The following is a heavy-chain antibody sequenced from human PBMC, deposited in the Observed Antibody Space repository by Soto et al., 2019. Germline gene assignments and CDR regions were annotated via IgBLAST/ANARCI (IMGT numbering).Heavy chain of an antibody. J-gene: IGHJ6*02. CDR2: IYPGDSDT. V-gene: IGHV5-51*01. CDR1: GYTFTDYW. D-gene: IGHD2-21*01. Sequence: GESLKISCKGSGYTFTDYWIGWVRQLPGKGLEWMGIIYPGDSDTRYSPSFQGQVTITADKSTSTAYLQWNTLKASDTAMYYCQRHLTKFRYHYYAMDVCRQGISLTLSS. CDR3: QRHLTKFRYHYYAMDV.